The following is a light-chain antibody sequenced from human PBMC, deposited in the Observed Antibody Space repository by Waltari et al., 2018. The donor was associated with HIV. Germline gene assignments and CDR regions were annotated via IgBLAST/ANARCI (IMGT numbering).Light chain of an antibody. J-gene: IGKJ4*01. Sequence: IVLTQSPDSLSVSPGERITLSCRASLTVSSNYLAWYLQRPGQSPKLVIYGASNRVTGVPDRISGSGTGTDFILSIDDVEPEDSGFYFCHQYGTSPMTFGGGT. CDR2: GAS. CDR1: LTVSSNY. V-gene: IGKV3-20*01. CDR3: HQYGTSPMT.